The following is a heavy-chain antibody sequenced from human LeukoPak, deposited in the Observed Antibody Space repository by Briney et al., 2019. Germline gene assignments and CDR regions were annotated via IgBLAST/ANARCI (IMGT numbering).Heavy chain of an antibody. Sequence: SETLSLTCAVYGGSFSGYYWSWIRQPPGKGLEWIGEINHSGSTNYNPSLKSRVTISVDTSKNQFSLKLSSVTAADTAVYYCARLAPTYSGYESAWFDPWGQGTLVTVSS. CDR3: ARLAPTYSGYESAWFDP. CDR1: GGSFSGYY. J-gene: IGHJ5*02. V-gene: IGHV4-34*01. CDR2: INHSGST. D-gene: IGHD5-12*01.